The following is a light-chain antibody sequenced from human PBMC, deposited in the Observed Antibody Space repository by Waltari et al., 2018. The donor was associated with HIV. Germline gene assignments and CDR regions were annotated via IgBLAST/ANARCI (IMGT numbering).Light chain of an antibody. CDR3: QQYHHWPPFT. J-gene: IGKJ4*01. V-gene: IGKV3D-15*01. CDR1: QNVDDK. Sequence: DILLTQSPATISVSPGGRVTVSCRASQNVDDKLAWYQQKPCQSPRLLIYHSSVRAAGVPTRFGGAGSATNFTLTITSLQSEDFALYFCQQYHHWPPFTFGGGSRVELK. CDR2: HSS.